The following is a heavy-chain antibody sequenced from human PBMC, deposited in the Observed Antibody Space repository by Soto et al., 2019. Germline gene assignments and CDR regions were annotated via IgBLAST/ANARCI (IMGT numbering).Heavy chain of an antibody. Sequence: GGSLRLSCAASGFTFSSYAMHWVRQAPGKGLEWVAVISYDGSNKYYADSVKGRFTISRDNSKNTLYLQMNSLRAEDTAVYYCARAQSAPDSGANSNYYYYYGMDVWGQGTTVTVSS. CDR2: ISYDGSNK. CDR3: ARAQSAPDSGANSNYYYYYGMDV. D-gene: IGHD5-18*01. V-gene: IGHV3-30-3*01. J-gene: IGHJ6*02. CDR1: GFTFSSYA.